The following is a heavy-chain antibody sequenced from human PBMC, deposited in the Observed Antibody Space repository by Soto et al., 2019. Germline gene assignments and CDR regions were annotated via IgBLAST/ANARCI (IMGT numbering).Heavy chain of an antibody. CDR2: ISYDGSNK. Sequence: GGSLRLSCAASGFTFSIYGMHWFRQAPGRGLEWVAVISYDGSNKYYAASVKGRFTISRDNPKTTLYLQMNRLRGEDTAVYYCAKETVESYFDYWGQATLVTV. CDR1: GFTFSIYG. V-gene: IGHV3-30*18. D-gene: IGHD3-3*01. J-gene: IGHJ4*02. CDR3: AKETVESYFDY.